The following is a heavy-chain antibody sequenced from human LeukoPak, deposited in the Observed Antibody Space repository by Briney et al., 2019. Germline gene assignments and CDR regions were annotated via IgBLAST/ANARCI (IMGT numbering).Heavy chain of an antibody. J-gene: IGHJ6*02. D-gene: IGHD3-3*01. CDR1: GGSFSGYY. Sequence: PSETLSLTCAVYGGSFSGYYWSWIRQPPGKGLEWIGEINHSGSTNYNPSLKSRVTISVDTSKNQFSLKLSSVTAADTAVYYCARSPPSRILVLRFGGGMDVWGQGTTVTVSS. CDR3: ARSPPSRILVLRFGGGMDV. CDR2: INHSGST. V-gene: IGHV4-34*01.